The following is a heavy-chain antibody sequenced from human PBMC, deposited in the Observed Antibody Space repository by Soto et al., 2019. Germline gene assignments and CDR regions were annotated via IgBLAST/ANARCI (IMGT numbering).Heavy chain of an antibody. CDR1: GGSISSGGYY. CDR2: IYYSGST. CDR3: ARGDRYSGYDFSFDY. Sequence: SETLSLTCTVSGGSISSGGYYWSWIRQHPGKGLEWIGYIYYSGSTYYNPSLKSRVTISVDTSKNQFSLKLGSVTAADTAVYYCARGDRYSGYDFSFDYWGQGTLVTVSS. V-gene: IGHV4-31*03. J-gene: IGHJ4*02. D-gene: IGHD5-12*01.